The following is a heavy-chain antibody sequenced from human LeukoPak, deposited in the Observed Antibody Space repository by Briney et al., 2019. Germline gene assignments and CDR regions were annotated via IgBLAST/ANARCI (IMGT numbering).Heavy chain of an antibody. Sequence: GRSLRLSCAASGFTFDDYAMHWVRQAPGKGLEWVSGISWNSGSIGYADSVKGRFTISRDNAKNSLYLQMNSLRAEDTAVYYCAKDRDEGFGELLPVVFDYWGQGTRVTVSS. CDR3: AKDRDEGFGELLPVVFDY. CDR1: GFTFDDYA. CDR2: ISWNSGSI. J-gene: IGHJ4*02. V-gene: IGHV3-9*01. D-gene: IGHD3-10*01.